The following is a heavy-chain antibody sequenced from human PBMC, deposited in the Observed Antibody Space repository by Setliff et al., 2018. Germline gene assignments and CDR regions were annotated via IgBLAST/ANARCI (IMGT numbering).Heavy chain of an antibody. V-gene: IGHV1-18*01. CDR2: MSA. CDR1: GYIFTNYG. D-gene: IGHD2-2*01. Sequence: ASVKVSCKASGYIFTNYGINWVRQAPGQGLEWMGWMSAYAQKFQGRVTMTTDTPTSTAYMELRSLTSDDTAVYYCARGPLDFVVVPAAAKFDYWGQGTLVTVSS. CDR3: ARGPLDFVVVPAAAKFDY. J-gene: IGHJ4*02.